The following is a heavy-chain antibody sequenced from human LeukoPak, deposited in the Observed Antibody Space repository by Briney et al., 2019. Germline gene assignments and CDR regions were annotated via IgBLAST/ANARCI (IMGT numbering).Heavy chain of an antibody. V-gene: IGHV3-21*01. Sequence: GGSLRLSCAASGFTFSSYSMNWVRQAPGKGLEWVSSISSSSSYIYYADSVKGRFTISRDNAKNSLYLQINSLRAEDTAVYYCARGGGDYYYGMDVWGQGTTVTVSS. CDR2: ISSSSSYI. J-gene: IGHJ6*02. CDR1: GFTFSSYS. CDR3: ARGGGDYYYGMDV. D-gene: IGHD3-16*01.